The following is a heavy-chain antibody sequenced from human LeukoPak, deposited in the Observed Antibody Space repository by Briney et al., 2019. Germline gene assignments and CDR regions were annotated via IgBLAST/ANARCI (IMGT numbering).Heavy chain of an antibody. V-gene: IGHV3-9*03. Sequence: GRSLRLSCAASGFTFDDYAMHWVRQAPGKGREWVSGISWNSAGIGYADSVKGRFTISRDNAKNSLYLQMNSLRPEDVALYYCARGMATGGRLDYWGQGTLVTVSS. CDR3: ARGMATGGRLDY. CDR2: ISWNSAGI. D-gene: IGHD5-24*01. J-gene: IGHJ4*02. CDR1: GFTFDDYA.